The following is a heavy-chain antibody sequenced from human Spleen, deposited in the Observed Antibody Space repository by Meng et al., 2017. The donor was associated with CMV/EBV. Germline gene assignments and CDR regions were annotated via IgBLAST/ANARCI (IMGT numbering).Heavy chain of an antibody. CDR3: AKDGGSYFYYGMDV. Sequence: GESLKISCAASGFRFDDYTMHWVRQAPGKGLEWVSLFYWDGEATSYADSVKGRFTVSRDNSKNSLYLQMNSLRPEDSALYYCAKDGGSYFYYGMDVWGQGTTVTVSS. V-gene: IGHV3-43*01. CDR2: FYWDGEAT. J-gene: IGHJ6*02. CDR1: GFRFDDYT. D-gene: IGHD2-15*01.